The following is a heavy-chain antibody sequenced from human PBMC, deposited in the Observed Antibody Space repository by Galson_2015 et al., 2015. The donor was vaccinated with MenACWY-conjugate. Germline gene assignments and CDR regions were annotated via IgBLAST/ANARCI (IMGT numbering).Heavy chain of an antibody. Sequence: SLRLSCAASGFTFNNYAMSWFRHSPGRGLEWVSAINGDDDQPFYAEAVKGRFSVARDSARNTVYLQMKSLRPEDTAIYYCAKRIAPSGAPYYFDSLGQGTLVTVSS. CDR1: GFTFNNYA. J-gene: IGHJ4*02. CDR3: AKRIAPSGAPYYFDS. CDR2: INGDDDQP. V-gene: IGHV3-23*01. D-gene: IGHD2/OR15-2a*01.